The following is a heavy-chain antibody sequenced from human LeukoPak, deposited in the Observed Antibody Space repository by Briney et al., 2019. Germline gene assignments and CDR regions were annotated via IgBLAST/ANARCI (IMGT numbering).Heavy chain of an antibody. V-gene: IGHV3-30*18. CDR1: X. CDR3: AKDLWHGYNSYFDY. D-gene: IGHD5-24*01. CDR2: ISYDGSNK. J-gene: IGHJ4*02. Sequence: XMHWVRQAXGXXLEWVAVISYDGSNKYYADSVKGRFTISRDNSKNTLYLQMNSLRAEDTAVYYCAKDLWHGYNSYFDYWGQGTLVTVSS.